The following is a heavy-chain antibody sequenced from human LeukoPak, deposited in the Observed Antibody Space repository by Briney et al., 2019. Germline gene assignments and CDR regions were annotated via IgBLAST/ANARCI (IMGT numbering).Heavy chain of an antibody. Sequence: GGSLRLSCAASGFTFSNHGMHWVRQAPAKGLEWVAFVGIDETNKYYADSAKGRFTISRDNSRNTLYLQMNNLRADETAVYYCAKDLGKYSTSWSDYWGQGTLVIVSS. V-gene: IGHV3-30*02. CDR3: AKDLGKYSTSWSDY. CDR1: GFTFSNHG. CDR2: VGIDETNK. J-gene: IGHJ4*02. D-gene: IGHD6-13*01.